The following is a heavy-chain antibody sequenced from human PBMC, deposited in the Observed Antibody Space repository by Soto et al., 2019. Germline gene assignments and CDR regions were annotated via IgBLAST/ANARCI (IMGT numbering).Heavy chain of an antibody. D-gene: IGHD4-17*01. V-gene: IGHV2-5*01. Sequence: QITLKESGPTLVKPTQTLTLTCTFSGFSLTTPGAGVGWIRQPPGKALEWLALIYWNDDNRYSPSLKSRLTITKDTSKNQVVLIMTNMDPVDTATYYCAHRGYGDYPGDNWFDPWGQGVPVIVSS. CDR3: AHRGYGDYPGDNWFDP. CDR2: IYWNDDN. CDR1: GFSLTTPGAG. J-gene: IGHJ5*02.